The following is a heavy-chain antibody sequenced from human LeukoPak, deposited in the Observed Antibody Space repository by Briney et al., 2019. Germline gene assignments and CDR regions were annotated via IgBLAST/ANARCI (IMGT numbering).Heavy chain of an antibody. J-gene: IGHJ4*02. CDR1: GGSISSGGYY. V-gene: IGHV4-61*08. CDR3: ARERRGYSYGGTTLDY. Sequence: SETLSLTCTVSGGSISSGGYYWSWMRQHPGKGLEWSGYIYYSGSTNYNPSPKSRVTISVDTSKNQFSLKLSSVTAADTAVYYCARERRGYSYGGTTLDYWGQGTLVTVSS. CDR2: IYYSGST. D-gene: IGHD5-18*01.